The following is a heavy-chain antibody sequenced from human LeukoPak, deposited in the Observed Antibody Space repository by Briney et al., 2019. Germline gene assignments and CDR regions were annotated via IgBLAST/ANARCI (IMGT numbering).Heavy chain of an antibody. CDR2: IIPIFGTA. V-gene: IGHV1-69*05. CDR3: AREANYYDSSGPEFDY. J-gene: IGHJ4*02. Sequence: SVKVSCKASGGTFSSYAISWVRQAPGQGLEWMGGIIPIFGTANYAQKFQGRVTITTDESTSTAYMELSSLRSEDTAVYYCAREANYYDSSGPEFDYWGQGTLVTVSS. D-gene: IGHD3-22*01. CDR1: GGTFSSYA.